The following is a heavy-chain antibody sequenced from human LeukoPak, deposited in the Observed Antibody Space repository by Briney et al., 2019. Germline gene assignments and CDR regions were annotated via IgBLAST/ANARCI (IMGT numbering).Heavy chain of an antibody. CDR1: GGSISSYY. V-gene: IGHV4-59*01. CDR3: ARVGGGDFDY. D-gene: IGHD3-10*01. J-gene: IGHJ4*02. CDR2: IYYSGST. Sequence: SETLSLTCTVSGGSISSYYWSWIRQPPGKGLEWIGYIYYSGSTNYNPSLKSRVIISVDTSKNQFSLKLSSVTAADTAVYYCARVGGGDFDYWGQGTLVTVSS.